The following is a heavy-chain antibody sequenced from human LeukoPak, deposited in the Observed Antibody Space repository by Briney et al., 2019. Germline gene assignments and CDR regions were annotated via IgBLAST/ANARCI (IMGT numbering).Heavy chain of an antibody. D-gene: IGHD3-22*01. CDR1: GFTFSSSW. J-gene: IGHJ3*02. CDR2: IKEDGTVK. V-gene: IGHV3-7*05. Sequence: QTGGSLRLSCAASGFTFSSSWMCWVRQAPGKGLEWVADIKEDGTVKNYLDSVEGRFTISRDNAKNSLSLQMNTLRAEDTAVYYCAKGRDYYDSSGYYVRGAFDIWGQGTMVTVSS. CDR3: AKGRDYYDSSGYYVRGAFDI.